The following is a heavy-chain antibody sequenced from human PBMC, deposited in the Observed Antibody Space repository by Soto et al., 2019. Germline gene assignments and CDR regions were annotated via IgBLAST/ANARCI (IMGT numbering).Heavy chain of an antibody. CDR3: ARDGDVNTGFGKDY. CDR2: IWHDGGNK. V-gene: IGHV3-33*01. CDR1: GFTFSSYG. J-gene: IGHJ4*02. D-gene: IGHD3-16*01. Sequence: PGDSLSLSCSASGFTFSSYGMHWVRQAPGKGLEWVAFIWHDGGNKFYAESVKGRFTISRDNSKNTLYLQMTSLSAEDTAMYYCARDGDVNTGFGKDYWGQGTLVTVSS.